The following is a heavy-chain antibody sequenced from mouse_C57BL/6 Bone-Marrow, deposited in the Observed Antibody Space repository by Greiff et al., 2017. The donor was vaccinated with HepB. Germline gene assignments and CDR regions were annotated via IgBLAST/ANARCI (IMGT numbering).Heavy chain of an antibody. D-gene: IGHD1-1*01. V-gene: IGHV5-9-1*02. J-gene: IGHJ3*01. CDR3: TRGPITTVPQAWFAY. CDR1: GFTFSSYA. CDR2: ISSGGDYI. Sequence: EVKLVESGEGLVKPGGSLKLSCAASGFTFSSYAMSWVRQTPEKRLEWVAYISSGGDYIYYADTVKGRFTISRDNARNTLYLQMSSLKSEDTAMYYCTRGPITTVPQAWFAYWGQGTLVTVSA.